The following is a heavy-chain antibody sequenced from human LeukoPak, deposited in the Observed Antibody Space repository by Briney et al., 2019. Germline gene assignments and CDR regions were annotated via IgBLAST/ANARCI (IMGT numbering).Heavy chain of an antibody. V-gene: IGHV4-61*02. J-gene: IGHJ4*02. D-gene: IGHD3-3*01. CDR3: ARAPYDFWSGYFDY. CDR1: GGSISSGNYY. CDR2: IYTSGST. Sequence: SSETLSLTCTLSGGSISSGNYYWGWIRQPAGKGLEWIGRIYTSGSTNYNPSLKSRVTISVDTSKNQFPLKLSSVTAADTAVYYCARAPYDFWSGYFDYWGQGTLVTVSS.